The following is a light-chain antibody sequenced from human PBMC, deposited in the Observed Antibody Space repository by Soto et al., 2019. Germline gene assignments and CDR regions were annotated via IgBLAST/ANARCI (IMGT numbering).Light chain of an antibody. V-gene: IGLV8-61*01. CDR1: SGSVSTTYY. CDR2: STN. Sequence: QTVVTQEPSFSVSPGGTVTLTCGFTSGSVSTTYYPSWYQQTTGHAPRTLIYSTNIRSSGVPDRFSGSILGNKAALTITGAQADDESDYHCMLYMGGGLVVFGGGTKLTVL. J-gene: IGLJ2*01. CDR3: MLYMGGGLVV.